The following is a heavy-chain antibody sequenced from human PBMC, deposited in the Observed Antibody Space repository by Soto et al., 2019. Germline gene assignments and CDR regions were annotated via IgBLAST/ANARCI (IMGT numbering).Heavy chain of an antibody. D-gene: IGHD3-9*01. J-gene: IGHJ6*02. Sequence: QAQLVQSGAEVKKPGASVRVSCKASGYSFTGYGFSWVRQAPGQGLEWMGWISVLNSATHYAQKPHGRVAMTAETFTNTAYMELRSLRSDDTAVYYCAGEDPVEAFDNLYFYGMGVWGQGTPVTVSS. CDR3: AGEDPVEAFDNLYFYGMGV. V-gene: IGHV1-18*01. CDR1: GYSFTGYG. CDR2: ISVLNSAT.